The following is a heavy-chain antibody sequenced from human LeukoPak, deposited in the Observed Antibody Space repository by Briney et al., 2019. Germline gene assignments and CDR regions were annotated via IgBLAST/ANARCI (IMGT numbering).Heavy chain of an antibody. V-gene: IGHV4-59*12. CDR3: AREIAAAGTLDY. Sequence: SETLSLTCTVSGGSIATYYWSWTRQPPGKGLEWIGYIYYSGSTNYNPSLKSRVTISVDTSKNQFSLKLSSVTAADTAVYYCAREIAAAGTLDYWGQGTLVTVSA. D-gene: IGHD6-13*01. J-gene: IGHJ4*02. CDR1: GGSIATYY. CDR2: IYYSGST.